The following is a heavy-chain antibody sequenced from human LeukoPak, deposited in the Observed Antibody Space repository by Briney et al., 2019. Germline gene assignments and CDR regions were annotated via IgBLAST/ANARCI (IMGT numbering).Heavy chain of an antibody. V-gene: IGHV4-34*01. CDR3: ARGAGWLIDY. D-gene: IGHD3-16*01. CDR2: VNHGGTT. Sequence: SQTLSLTCAVDGASFSAYYCRWIRQPRGRGLEWIGEVNHGGTTNYNPALKSLVSISADTSEIQFSLKLNSVTAADTAVYYCARGAGWLIDYWGQGILLTVSS. J-gene: IGHJ4*02. CDR1: GASFSAYY.